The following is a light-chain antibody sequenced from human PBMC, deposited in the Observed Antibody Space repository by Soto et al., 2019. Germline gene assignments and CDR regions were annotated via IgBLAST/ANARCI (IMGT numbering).Light chain of an antibody. CDR1: SSDVGSYNL. J-gene: IGLJ2*01. V-gene: IGLV2-23*02. CDR2: EVS. CDR3: CSYADSNTLI. Sequence: QSVLTQPASVSGSPGQSITISCTGTSSDVGSYNLVSWYQRHPGEAPKLMIYEVSKRPSGVSNRFSGSKSGNTASLTISGLQAEDEADYYCCSYADSNTLIFGGGTKVTVL.